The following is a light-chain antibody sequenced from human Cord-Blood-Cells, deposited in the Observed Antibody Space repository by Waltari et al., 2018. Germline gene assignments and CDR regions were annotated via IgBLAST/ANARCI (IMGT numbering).Light chain of an antibody. CDR1: QSISSY. Sequence: DIQMTQSPSSLSASVGDRVTITCRASQSISSYLNWYQQKPGKAPKPLSYAASSLQSGVPSRFSGSGSGTDFTLTISSLQPEDFATYYCQQSYSTPITFGQGTRLEIK. V-gene: IGKV1-39*01. CDR2: AAS. CDR3: QQSYSTPIT. J-gene: IGKJ5*01.